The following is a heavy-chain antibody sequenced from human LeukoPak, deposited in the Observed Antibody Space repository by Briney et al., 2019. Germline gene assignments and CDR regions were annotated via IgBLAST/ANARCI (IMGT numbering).Heavy chain of an antibody. V-gene: IGHV3-23*01. Sequence: PGGSLRLSCAASGFTFSSYAMSWVRQAPGKGLEWVSAISGSGGSTYYADSVKGRFTISRDNSKNTLYLQMNSLRAEDTAVYYCAKVGREGYDILTGFSFSPPDGMDVWGQGTTVTVSS. CDR3: AKVGREGYDILTGFSFSPPDGMDV. CDR2: ISGSGGST. CDR1: GFTFSSYA. D-gene: IGHD3-9*01. J-gene: IGHJ6*02.